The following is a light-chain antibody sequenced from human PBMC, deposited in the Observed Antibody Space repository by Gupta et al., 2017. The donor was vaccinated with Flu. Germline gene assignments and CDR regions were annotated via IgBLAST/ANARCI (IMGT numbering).Light chain of an antibody. CDR3: CSYAGSYTI. Sequence: QSALTQPRSVSWSPGQSVTISCTGTSSDVGGYHYVSWYQQHPGKAHKLMIYDVSKRPSGVPDRFSGSKSGNTASLTISGLQAEDEADYYCCSYAGSYTIFGGGTKLTVL. CDR1: SSDVGGYHY. J-gene: IGLJ2*01. V-gene: IGLV2-11*01. CDR2: DVS.